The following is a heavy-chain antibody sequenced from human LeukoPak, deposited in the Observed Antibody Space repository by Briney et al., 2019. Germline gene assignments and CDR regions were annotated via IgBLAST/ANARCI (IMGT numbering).Heavy chain of an antibody. V-gene: IGHV3-48*01. Sequence: GGSLRLSCAASGFTFSSYSMNWVRQAPGKGLEWVSYISSSSSTIYYADSVKGRFTISRDNAKNTLYLQMNSLRAEDTAVYYCAKDLGRSAAGPLYFDYWGQGTLVTVSS. D-gene: IGHD6-13*01. J-gene: IGHJ4*02. CDR3: AKDLGRSAAGPLYFDY. CDR1: GFTFSSYS. CDR2: ISSSSSTI.